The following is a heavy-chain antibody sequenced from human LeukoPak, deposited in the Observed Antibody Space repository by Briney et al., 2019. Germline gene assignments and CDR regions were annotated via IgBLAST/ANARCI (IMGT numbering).Heavy chain of an antibody. D-gene: IGHD3-3*01. CDR3: ARLRYDFFYYMDV. V-gene: IGHV4-39*01. Sequence: SETLSLTCTVSGGSISSSSYYWGWIRQPPGKGLEWIGSIYYSGSTYYNPSLKSRVTISVDTSKNQFSLKLSSVTAADMAVYYCARLRYDFFYYMDVWGKGTTVTVSS. CDR2: IYYSGST. CDR1: GGSISSSSYY. J-gene: IGHJ6*03.